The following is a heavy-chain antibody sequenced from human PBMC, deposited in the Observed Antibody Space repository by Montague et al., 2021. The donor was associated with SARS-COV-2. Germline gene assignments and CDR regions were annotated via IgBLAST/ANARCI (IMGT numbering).Heavy chain of an antibody. CDR3: ARSDWDYYDRSGYYHFDS. CDR2: IYSRGGI. CDR1: GGSISSGTYY. D-gene: IGHD3-22*01. V-gene: IGHV4-61*09. Sequence: TLSLTCTVSGGSISSGTYYWNWIRQSAGQGLEWIGHIYSRGGIFYNPSLKSRVTMSPDTTRNQFSLKFSSVTVADTAIYYCARSDWDYYDRSGYYHFDSWGQGTLVAVSS. J-gene: IGHJ4*02.